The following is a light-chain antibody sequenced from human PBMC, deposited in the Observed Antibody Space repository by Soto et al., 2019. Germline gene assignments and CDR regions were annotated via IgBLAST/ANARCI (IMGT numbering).Light chain of an antibody. V-gene: IGLV2-14*01. J-gene: IGLJ3*02. CDR3: SSYTSSSTLG. CDR1: SSDVGGYNY. Sequence: QSALTQPASVSGSPGQSITISCTGTSSDVGGYNYVSWYQQHPDKAPKLMIYEVSNRPSGVSNRFSGSKSGNTASLTISGLQAEDEADYYCSSYTSSSTLGFGGGTKLTVL. CDR2: EVS.